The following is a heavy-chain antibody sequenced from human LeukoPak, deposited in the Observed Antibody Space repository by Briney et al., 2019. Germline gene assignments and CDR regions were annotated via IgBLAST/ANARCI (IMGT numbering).Heavy chain of an antibody. J-gene: IGHJ4*02. CDR1: GFTFSSYS. CDR3: ARGRTDNDYGDHYYFDY. V-gene: IGHV3-21*01. D-gene: IGHD4-17*01. Sequence: PGGSLRLSCAASGFTFSSYSMNWVRQAPGKGLEWVSSISSSSSSYIYYADSVKGRFTISRDNAKNSLYLQMNSLRAEDTAVYYCARGRTDNDYGDHYYFDYWGQGTLVTVSS. CDR2: ISSSSSSYI.